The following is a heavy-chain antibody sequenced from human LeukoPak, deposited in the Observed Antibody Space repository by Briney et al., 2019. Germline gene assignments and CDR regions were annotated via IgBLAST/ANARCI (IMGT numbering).Heavy chain of an antibody. V-gene: IGHV5-51*01. D-gene: IGHD6-19*01. CDR3: VRQKGQWLDLDY. Sequence: GESLKISCKGFGYRFSSNWIGWVRQMPGKGLEWMGIIYPADSDTRYSPSVQGRVTISVDKSISTAYLEWSTLKASDTAMYYCVRQKGQWLDLDYWGQGTLVTVSS. J-gene: IGHJ4*02. CDR1: GYRFSSNW. CDR2: IYPADSDT.